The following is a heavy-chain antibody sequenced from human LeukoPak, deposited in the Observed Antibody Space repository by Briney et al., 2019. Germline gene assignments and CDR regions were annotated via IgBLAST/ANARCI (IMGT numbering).Heavy chain of an antibody. CDR3: ARDTPGTTYYYDSSGYFPDYFDY. Sequence: GGSLRLSCAASGFTFSSYSMNWVRQAPGKGLEWVSSISSSSSYIYYADSVKGRFTISSDNAKNSLYLQMNSLRAEDTAVYYCARDTPGTTYYYDSSGYFPDYFDYWGQGTLVTVSS. J-gene: IGHJ4*02. CDR2: ISSSSSYI. D-gene: IGHD3-22*01. CDR1: GFTFSSYS. V-gene: IGHV3-21*01.